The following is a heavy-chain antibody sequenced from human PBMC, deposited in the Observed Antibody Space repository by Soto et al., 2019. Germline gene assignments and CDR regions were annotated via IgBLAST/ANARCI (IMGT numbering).Heavy chain of an antibody. CDR3: ARAGEYYYDSSGPPIDY. CDR1: GFTFSSYA. CDR2: ISTNGGST. V-gene: IGHV3-64*04. Sequence: GGSLRLSCSASGFTFSSYAMHWVRQAPGKGLEYVSSISTNGGSTHYADSVKGRFTISRDNSKNTQYLQMNSLRAEDTAVYYCARAGEYYYDSSGPPIDYWGQGTLVTVSS. J-gene: IGHJ4*02. D-gene: IGHD3-22*01.